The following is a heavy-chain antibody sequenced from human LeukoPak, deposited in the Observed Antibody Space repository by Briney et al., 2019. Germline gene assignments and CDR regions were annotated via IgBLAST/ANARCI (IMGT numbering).Heavy chain of an antibody. CDR3: ASSRAGGYFDY. V-gene: IGHV1-18*04. Sequence: RASVKVSCKASGYTFTSYGISWVRQAPGQGLEWMGWISVYNGNTNYAQKLQGRVTMTTDTSTSTAYMELRSLRSDDTAVYYCASSRAGGYFDYWGQGTLVTVSS. CDR2: ISVYNGNT. J-gene: IGHJ4*02. CDR1: GYTFTSYG. D-gene: IGHD3-16*01.